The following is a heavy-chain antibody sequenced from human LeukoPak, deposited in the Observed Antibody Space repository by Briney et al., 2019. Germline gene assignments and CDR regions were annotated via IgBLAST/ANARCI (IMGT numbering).Heavy chain of an antibody. Sequence: GGSLRLSCAASGFTFSSYWMSWVRQAPGKGLEWVANIKQDGSEKYYVDSVKGRFTISRDNAKNSLYLQMNGLRAEDTAVYYCARGQGGYEIYYFDYWGQGTLVTVSS. V-gene: IGHV3-7*01. CDR1: GFTFSSYW. D-gene: IGHD5-12*01. CDR2: IKQDGSEK. CDR3: ARGQGGYEIYYFDY. J-gene: IGHJ4*02.